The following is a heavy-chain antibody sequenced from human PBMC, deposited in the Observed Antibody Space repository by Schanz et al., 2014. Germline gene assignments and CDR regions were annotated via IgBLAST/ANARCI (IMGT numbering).Heavy chain of an antibody. D-gene: IGHD3-10*01. Sequence: EVQVVESGGGLVQPGGSLRLSCTASGFNSDDYAMHWVRQAPGKGLVWVARINSVGSNTDYADSVTGRFTISRDNAKNTLYLQMNTLRAEDTAVYYCAKGRFGELSAFDIWGQGTMVTVSS. CDR2: INSVGSNT. V-gene: IGHV3-9*02. CDR3: AKGRFGELSAFDI. J-gene: IGHJ3*02. CDR1: GFNSDDYA.